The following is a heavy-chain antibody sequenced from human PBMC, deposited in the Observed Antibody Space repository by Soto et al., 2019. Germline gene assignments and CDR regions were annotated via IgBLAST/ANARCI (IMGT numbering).Heavy chain of an antibody. CDR2: IYWDDDK. CDR1: GFSLTTSGVG. CDR3: AHRVLRTVFGLVTTAAIYFDF. D-gene: IGHD3-3*01. V-gene: IGHV2-5*02. J-gene: IGHJ4*02. Sequence: QITLNESGPPVVRPTEPLTLTCRFSGFSLTTSGVGVGWIRQSPGKAPEWLALIYWDDDKRYSASLKSRLTITKDTSKNQVVLTVSDLAPTDTATYYCAHRVLRTVFGLVTTAAIYFDFWGQGTPVAVSS.